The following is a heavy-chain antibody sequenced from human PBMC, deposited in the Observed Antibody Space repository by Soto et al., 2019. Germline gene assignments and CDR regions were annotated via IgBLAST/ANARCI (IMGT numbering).Heavy chain of an antibody. CDR2: ISYDGSNK. CDR1: GFTFSSYG. Sequence: GGSLRLSCAASGFTFSSYGMHWVRQAPGKGLEWVAVISYDGSNKYYADSVKGRFTISRDNSKNTLYLQMNSLRAEDRAVYYCAKARYPAGAFDIWGQGTMVTVSS. J-gene: IGHJ3*02. CDR3: AKARYPAGAFDI. V-gene: IGHV3-30*18. D-gene: IGHD1-20*01.